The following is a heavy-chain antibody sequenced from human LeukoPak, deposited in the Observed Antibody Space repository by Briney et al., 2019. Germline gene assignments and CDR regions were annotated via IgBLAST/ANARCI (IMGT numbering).Heavy chain of an antibody. CDR1: GFTVSSNY. J-gene: IGHJ3*02. V-gene: IGHV3-53*01. CDR3: ASAGIAAAGTDAFDI. CDR2: IYSGGST. D-gene: IGHD6-13*01. Sequence: GGSLRLSCAASGFTVSSNYMSWVRQAPGKGLEWVSVIYSGGSTYYADSVKGRFTISRDNSKNTLYLQMNSLRAEDTAVYYCASAGIAAAGTDAFDIWGQGTMVTVSS.